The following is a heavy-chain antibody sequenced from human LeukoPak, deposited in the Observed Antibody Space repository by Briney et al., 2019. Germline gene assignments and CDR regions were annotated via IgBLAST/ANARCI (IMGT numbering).Heavy chain of an antibody. J-gene: IGHJ4*02. Sequence: GRSLRLSCAASGFTFSSYAMHWVRQAPGKGLERVAVIWYDGSNKYYGDSVKGRFTISRDNSKNTLYLQMNGLRAEDTAVYYCARDRVVVAATEGYYFDYWGQGSLVTVSS. CDR2: IWYDGSNK. V-gene: IGHV3-33*01. D-gene: IGHD2-15*01. CDR1: GFTFSSYA. CDR3: ARDRVVVAATEGYYFDY.